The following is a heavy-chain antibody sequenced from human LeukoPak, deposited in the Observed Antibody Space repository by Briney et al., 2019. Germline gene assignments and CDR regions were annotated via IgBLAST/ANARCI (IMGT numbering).Heavy chain of an antibody. D-gene: IGHD6-13*01. J-gene: IGHJ4*02. CDR1: GFTFSSYE. Sequence: PGGSLRLSYVASGFTFSSYEMQWVRQAPGKGLEWVSYISNSGRTIHYADSAKGRFTISRDNAKSSLFLHMNSLRAEDTAVYYCARGDNSSTWNYSFDYWAQGTLVTVSS. CDR2: ISNSGRTI. CDR3: ARGDNSSTWNYSFDY. V-gene: IGHV3-48*03.